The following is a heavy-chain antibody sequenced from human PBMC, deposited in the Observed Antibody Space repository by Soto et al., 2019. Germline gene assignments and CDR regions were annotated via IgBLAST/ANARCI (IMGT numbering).Heavy chain of an antibody. CDR3: ARGYGKGNFDY. V-gene: IGHV5-51*01. CDR1: GYSFTTYW. CDR2: LYPGDSET. J-gene: IGHJ4*02. D-gene: IGHD5-18*01. Sequence: GESLKISCKGSGYSFTTYWIGRVRQMSGKGREWVGILYPGDSETRYSPSFQGQVTISADRSITTAYLQWSSLKASDTAMYYCARGYGKGNFDYWGQGTLVTVSS.